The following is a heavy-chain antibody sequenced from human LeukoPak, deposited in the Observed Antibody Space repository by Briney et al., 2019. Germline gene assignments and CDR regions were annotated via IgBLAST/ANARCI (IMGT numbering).Heavy chain of an antibody. D-gene: IGHD1-26*01. CDR1: GYSIISGYD. CDR2: MYHSGST. V-gene: IGHV4-38-2*01. Sequence: TSETLSLTCAVSGYSIISGYDWGWIRQPPGKGLEWIGSMYHSGSTYYNPSLKSRVTISVDTSNNQFSLKLSSVTAADTAVYYCARLWSEGSGSRRVDFDYWGQGTLVTVSS. CDR3: ARLWSEGSGSRRVDFDY. J-gene: IGHJ4*02.